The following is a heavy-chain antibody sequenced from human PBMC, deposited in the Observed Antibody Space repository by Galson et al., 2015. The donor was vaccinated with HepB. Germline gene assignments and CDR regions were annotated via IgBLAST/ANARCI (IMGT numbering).Heavy chain of an antibody. CDR1: GFSFSNAW. CDR3: ATAATVSGLDV. J-gene: IGHJ6*02. D-gene: IGHD6-13*01. CDR2: IKSKTDGGTT. Sequence: SLRLSCAASGFSFSNAWMTWVRQAPGKGLEWIGRIKSKTDGGTTDYAAPVKGRFAISGDDSKNTVFLQMNSLKSEDTAVYYCATAATVSGLDVWGQGTTVTVSS. V-gene: IGHV3-15*01.